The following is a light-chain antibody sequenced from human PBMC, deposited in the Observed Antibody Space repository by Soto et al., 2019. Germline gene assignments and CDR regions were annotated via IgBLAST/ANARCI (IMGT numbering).Light chain of an antibody. Sequence: QPVLTQSPSASASQGASVKLTCTLSSGHSSYAIAWHQQQPEKGPRYLMKLNSDGSHSKGDGIPDRFSGSSSGAERYLTISRLQSEDEADYYCQTWGTGIHYVFGTGTKLTVL. CDR3: QTWGTGIHYV. V-gene: IGLV4-69*01. CDR1: SGHSSYA. CDR2: LNSDGSH. J-gene: IGLJ1*01.